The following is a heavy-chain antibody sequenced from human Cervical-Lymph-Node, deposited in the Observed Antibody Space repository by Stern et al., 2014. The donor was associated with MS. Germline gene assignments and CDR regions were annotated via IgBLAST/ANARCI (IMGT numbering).Heavy chain of an antibody. V-gene: IGHV3-33*01. Sequence: VQLVQSGGGVVQPGTSLRLSCAASGFTFSNYAMQWVRQAPGKGLEWVAVIWDDGSKKSYADSLKGRVTISRENPKNTVYLQMNSLRVEDTAVYYCARESLSIESLAAYYSYYGMDVWGQGTTVTVSS. D-gene: IGHD6-6*01. CDR3: ARESLSIESLAAYYSYYGMDV. CDR2: IWDDGSKK. J-gene: IGHJ6*02. CDR1: GFTFSNYA.